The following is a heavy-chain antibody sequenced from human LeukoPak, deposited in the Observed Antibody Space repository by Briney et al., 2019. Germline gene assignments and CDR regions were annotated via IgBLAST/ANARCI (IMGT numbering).Heavy chain of an antibody. V-gene: IGHV3-23*01. J-gene: IGHJ3*01. CDR1: RFTFSRYG. D-gene: IGHD5-24*01. Sequence: GGSLRLSCEASRFTFSRYGMSWVRQAPGKGLEWVSAISGSGGSTYYADSVKGRFTISRDNSKNTVNLQMNSLRVEDTAVYYCVKKRWTYHDACDVWGQGTMVTVSS. CDR3: VKKRWTYHDACDV. CDR2: ISGSGGST.